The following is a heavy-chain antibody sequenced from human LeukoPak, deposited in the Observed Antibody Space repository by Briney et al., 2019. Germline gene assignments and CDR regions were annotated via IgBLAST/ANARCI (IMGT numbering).Heavy chain of an antibody. D-gene: IGHD3-10*01. J-gene: IGHJ5*02. CDR2: ISSSSTI. CDR3: ARRLAVTMVRGVIINPTNWFDP. CDR1: GFTFSSYG. V-gene: IGHV3-48*01. Sequence: PGGSLRLSCAASGFTFSSYGMNWVRQAPGKGLVWASYISSSSTIYYADSVKGRFTISRDNAKNSLYLQMNSLRAEDTAVYYCARRLAVTMVRGVIINPTNWFDPWGQGTLVTVSS.